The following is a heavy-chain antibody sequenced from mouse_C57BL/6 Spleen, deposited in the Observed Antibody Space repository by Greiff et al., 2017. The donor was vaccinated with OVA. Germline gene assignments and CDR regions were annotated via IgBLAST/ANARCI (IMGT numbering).Heavy chain of an antibody. Sequence: QVQLQQPGAELVKPGASVKLSCKASGYTFTSYWMHWVKQRPGQGLEWIGMIHPNSGSTNYNEKFKSKATLTVDKSSSTAYMQLSSLTSEDSAVYYCARSGYYGSRGLGSYWGQGTLVTVSA. CDR1: GYTFTSYW. D-gene: IGHD1-1*01. CDR3: ARSGYYGSRGLGSY. CDR2: IHPNSGST. J-gene: IGHJ3*01. V-gene: IGHV1-64*01.